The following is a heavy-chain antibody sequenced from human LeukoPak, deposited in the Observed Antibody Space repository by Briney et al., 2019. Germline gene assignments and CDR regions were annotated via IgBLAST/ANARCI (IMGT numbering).Heavy chain of an antibody. V-gene: IGHV4-31*03. CDR2: IYYSGST. CDR3: ARVINDSRGYGGYYMDV. Sequence: SQTLSLTCTVSGGSITSGRYYWSWIREHPGKGLEWIGYIYYSGSTYYNPSLKSRVTISVDTSKSQFSLKLSSVTAADTAVYYCARVINDSRGYGGYYMDVWGKGTTVTVSS. D-gene: IGHD3-22*01. J-gene: IGHJ6*03. CDR1: GGSITSGRYY.